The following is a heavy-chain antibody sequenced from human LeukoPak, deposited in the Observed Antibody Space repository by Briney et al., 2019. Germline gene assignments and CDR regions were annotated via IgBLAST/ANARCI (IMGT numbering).Heavy chain of an antibody. D-gene: IGHD6-13*01. V-gene: IGHV1-2*02. J-gene: IGHJ4*02. Sequence: ASVKVSCKASGYTFTGYYMHWVRQAPGQGLEWMGWINPNSGGTNYAQKFQGRVTMTRDTSIGTAYMELSRLRSDDTAVYYCARQHPRNQQPLKIYFDYWGQGTLVTVSS. CDR2: INPNSGGT. CDR3: ARQHPRNQQPLKIYFDY. CDR1: GYTFTGYY.